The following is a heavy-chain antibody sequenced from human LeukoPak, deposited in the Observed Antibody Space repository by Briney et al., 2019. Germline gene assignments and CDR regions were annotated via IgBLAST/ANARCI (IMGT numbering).Heavy chain of an antibody. D-gene: IGHD3-10*01. Sequence: GGSLRLSCVASGFMLSTYGMHWVRQTPGTGLEWVAFIRYDENYKFYADSVKGRFTISRDKSKNTLYLQMNSLRAEDTAVYYCARDAPIMVRGVITGSFDYWGQGTLVTVSS. CDR1: GFMLSTYG. J-gene: IGHJ4*02. CDR2: IRYDENYK. CDR3: ARDAPIMVRGVITGSFDY. V-gene: IGHV3-30*02.